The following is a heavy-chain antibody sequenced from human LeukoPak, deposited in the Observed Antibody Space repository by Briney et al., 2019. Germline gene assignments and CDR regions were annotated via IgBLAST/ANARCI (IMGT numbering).Heavy chain of an antibody. CDR1: GGSISSYY. V-gene: IGHV4-59*08. J-gene: IGHJ5*02. CDR3: ARSADSSGSYFGTWDNWFDP. D-gene: IGHD1-26*01. Sequence: PSETLSLTCTVSGGSISSYYWSWIRQPPGKGLEWIGYIYYSGSTNYNPSLKSRVTISVDTSKNQFSLKLSSVTAADTAVYYCARSADSSGSYFGTWDNWFDPWGEGTLVTVYS. CDR2: IYYSGST.